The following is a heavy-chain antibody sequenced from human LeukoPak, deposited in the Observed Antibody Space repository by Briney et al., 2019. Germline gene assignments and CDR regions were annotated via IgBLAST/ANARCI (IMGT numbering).Heavy chain of an antibody. CDR2: INHSGST. CDR3: AKAVKVDVWGSYRNHYFDY. J-gene: IGHJ4*02. D-gene: IGHD3-16*02. Sequence: PSETLSLTCAVYGGSFSGYYWSWIRQPPGKGLEWIGEINHSGSTNYNPSLKSRVTISVDTSKNQFSLKLSSVTAADTAVYYCAKAVKVDVWGSYRNHYFDYWGQGTLVTVSS. CDR1: GGSFSGYY. V-gene: IGHV4-34*01.